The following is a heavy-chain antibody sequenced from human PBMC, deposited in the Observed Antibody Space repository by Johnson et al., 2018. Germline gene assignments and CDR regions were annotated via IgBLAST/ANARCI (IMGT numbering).Heavy chain of an antibody. J-gene: IGHJ4*02. CDR1: GFTFSTYG. CDR3: AKERMGILWRGNFDY. Sequence: QVQLVQSGGGVVQPGRSLRLSCAASGFTFSTYGMHWVRQAPGKGLEWVAVISYDGSNKYYADSVKGRFTISRDNSKNTVYLQMNSLRGEDTAVYYCAKERMGILWRGNFDYWGPGTLVTVSS. V-gene: IGHV3-30*18. D-gene: IGHD2-15*01. CDR2: ISYDGSNK.